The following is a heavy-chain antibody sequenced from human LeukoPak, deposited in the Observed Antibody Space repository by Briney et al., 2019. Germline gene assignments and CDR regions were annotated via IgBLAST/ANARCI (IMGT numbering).Heavy chain of an antibody. V-gene: IGHV3-30*18. Sequence: GGSLRLSCAASGFTFSSYGMHWVRQAPGKGLEWVAVISYDGSNKYYADSVKGRFTISRDNSKNTLYLQMNSLRAEDTAVYYCAKDDWLQDYWGQGTLVTVSS. CDR2: ISYDGSNK. J-gene: IGHJ4*02. D-gene: IGHD3-9*01. CDR1: GFTFSSYG. CDR3: AKDDWLQDY.